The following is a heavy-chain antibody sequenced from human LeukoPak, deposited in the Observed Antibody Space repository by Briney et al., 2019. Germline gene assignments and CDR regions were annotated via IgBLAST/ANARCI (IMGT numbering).Heavy chain of an antibody. Sequence: SETLSLTCTVSGGSISSYYWSWIRQPPGKELEWIGYIYYSGSTNYNPSLKSRVTISVDTSKNQFSLKLSSVTAADTAVYYCARFGPNAFDIWGQGTMVTVSS. V-gene: IGHV4-59*01. CDR2: IYYSGST. CDR1: GGSISSYY. D-gene: IGHD3-10*01. CDR3: ARFGPNAFDI. J-gene: IGHJ3*02.